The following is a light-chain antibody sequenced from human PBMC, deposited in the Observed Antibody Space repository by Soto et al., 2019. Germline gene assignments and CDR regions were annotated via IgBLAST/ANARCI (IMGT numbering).Light chain of an antibody. J-gene: IGLJ2*01. CDR2: ELS. CDR1: SSDVGGYNY. CDR3: SSYTGRSNVV. V-gene: IGLV2-14*01. Sequence: QSALTQPASVSGSPGQSTTISCTGNSSDVGGYNYVSRYQQHPGKAPKLMVYELSNRPSGVSNLFSWSKSGNTASLTISGLQAEDEADYYCSSYTGRSNVVFGGGTKLTVL.